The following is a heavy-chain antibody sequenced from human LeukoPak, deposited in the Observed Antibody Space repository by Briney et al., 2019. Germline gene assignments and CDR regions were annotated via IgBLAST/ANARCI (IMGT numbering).Heavy chain of an antibody. CDR1: GFTFSSYA. CDR3: AKPARGYDILTGYYAYFDY. D-gene: IGHD3-9*01. Sequence: GGSLRLSCAASGFTFSSYAMSWVRQAPGKGLEWVSAISGSGGSTYYADSVKGRFTISRDNSKNTLYLQMNSLRAEDTAAYYCAKPARGYDILTGYYAYFDYWGQGTLVTVSS. V-gene: IGHV3-23*01. J-gene: IGHJ4*02. CDR2: ISGSGGST.